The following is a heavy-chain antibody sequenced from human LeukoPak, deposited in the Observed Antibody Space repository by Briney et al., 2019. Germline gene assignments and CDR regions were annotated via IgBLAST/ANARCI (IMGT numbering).Heavy chain of an antibody. V-gene: IGHV3-21*01. CDR1: GFTFNKYN. CDR3: ATMPPSGAHNSLDH. Sequence: PGGSLRLSCAASGFTFNKYNMNWVRQAPGKGLEWVSSISSSSSYIYYADSVKGRFTISRGNAKNSLYLQMNSLGAEDTAVYYCATMPPSGAHNSLDHWGQGTLVTVSS. J-gene: IGHJ4*02. CDR2: ISSSSSYI. D-gene: IGHD2-2*01.